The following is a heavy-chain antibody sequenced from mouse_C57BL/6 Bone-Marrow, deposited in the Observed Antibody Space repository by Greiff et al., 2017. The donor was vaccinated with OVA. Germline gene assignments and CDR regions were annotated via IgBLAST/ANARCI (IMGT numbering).Heavy chain of an antibody. Sequence: VQLQQSGAELVKPGASVKLSCTASGFNIKVYYMHWVKQRTEQGLEWIGRIDPEDGETKYAPKFQGKATITADTSSNTAYLQLSSLTSEDTAVYYCARGVYDGLYWYFDVWGTGTTVTVSS. CDR1: GFNIKVYY. V-gene: IGHV14-2*01. CDR2: IDPEDGET. CDR3: ARGVYDGLYWYFDV. J-gene: IGHJ1*03. D-gene: IGHD2-3*01.